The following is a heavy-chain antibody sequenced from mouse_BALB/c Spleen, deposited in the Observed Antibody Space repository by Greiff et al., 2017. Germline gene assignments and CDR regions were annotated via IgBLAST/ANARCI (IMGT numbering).Heavy chain of an antibody. Sequence: VLLVESGAELVRPGSSVKISCKASGYAFSSYWMNWVKQRPGQGLEWIGQIYPGDGGTNYNGKFKGKATLTADKSSSTAYMQLSSLTSEDSAVYFGARPGVVDPYAMDYWGQGTSVTVSS. CDR1: GYAFSSYW. CDR2: IYPGDGGT. D-gene: IGHD1-1*01. J-gene: IGHJ4*01. V-gene: IGHV1-80*01. CDR3: ARPGVVDPYAMDY.